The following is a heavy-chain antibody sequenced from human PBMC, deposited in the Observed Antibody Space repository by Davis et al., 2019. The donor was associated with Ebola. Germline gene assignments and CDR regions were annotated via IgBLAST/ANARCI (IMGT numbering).Heavy chain of an antibody. CDR3: ASYDYIWGSYHP. CDR2: IYYSGST. D-gene: IGHD3-16*02. V-gene: IGHV4-61*01. CDR1: GGSVSSGSYY. Sequence: MPSETLSLTCTVSGGSVSSGSYYWSWIRQPPGKGLEWIGYIYYSGSTNYNPSHKSRVTISVDTSKNQFSLKLSSVTAADTAVYYCASYDYIWGSYHPWGQGTLVTVSS. J-gene: IGHJ5*02.